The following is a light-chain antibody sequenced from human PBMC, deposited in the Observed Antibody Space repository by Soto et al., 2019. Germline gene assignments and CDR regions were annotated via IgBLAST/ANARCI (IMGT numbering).Light chain of an antibody. CDR3: SAYAGSNTFV. J-gene: IGLJ1*01. V-gene: IGLV2-8*01. CDR2: EVT. CDR1: SSDVGANY. Sequence: QSVLAQPPSASGSPGQSVTISCTGTSSDVGANYVSWYQQHLGKAPKLIIYEVTLRPSGVPDRFSGSKSGNTASLTVSGLQADDEADYYCSAYAGSNTFVFGTGTKLTVL.